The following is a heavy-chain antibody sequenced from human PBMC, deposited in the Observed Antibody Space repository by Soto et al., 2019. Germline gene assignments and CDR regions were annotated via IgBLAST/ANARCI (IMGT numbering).Heavy chain of an antibody. J-gene: IGHJ6*02. CDR1: GGTFSSYA. CDR3: ARDRAPYYDFWSCYRNYHHDGKDV. Sequence: GASGKVSCKASGGTFSSYAISWVRQAPGQGLEWMGGIIPIFGTANYAQKFQGRVTITADESTSTAYVELSSLRSEDTAVYYCARDRAPYYDFWSCYRNYHHDGKDVWGQGTTVTVSS. D-gene: IGHD3-3*01. CDR2: IIPIFGTA. V-gene: IGHV1-69*13.